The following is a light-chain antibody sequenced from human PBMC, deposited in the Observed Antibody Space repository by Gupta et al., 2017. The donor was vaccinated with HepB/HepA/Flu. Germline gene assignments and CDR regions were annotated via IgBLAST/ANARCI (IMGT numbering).Light chain of an antibody. J-gene: IGLJ1*01. V-gene: IGLV2-14*03. CDR3: TSYTSSITYV. CDR1: NSDIGGYNY. Sequence: QPALNQPAPVSGSPGQSITISSTGTNSDIGGYNYVSSYQPHPGKAPKLILYCVSDRPSGVSNRFSGSKSGNTASLTISGLQAEDEADYYCTSYTSSITYVFGTGTRFTVL. CDR2: CVS.